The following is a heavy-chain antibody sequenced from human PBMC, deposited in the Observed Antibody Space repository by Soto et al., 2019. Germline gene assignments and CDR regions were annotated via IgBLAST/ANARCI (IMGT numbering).Heavy chain of an antibody. J-gene: IGHJ6*02. CDR1: GYSFTSYW. CDR3: ARGRDMVRGAEYYYYGMDV. D-gene: IGHD3-10*01. CDR2: TYPGDSDT. Sequence: GESLKISCKGSGYSFTSYWVGWVRQMPGKGLEWMGITYPGDSDTRYSPSFQGQVTISADKSISTAYLQWSSLKASDTAMYYCARGRDMVRGAEYYYYGMDVWGQGTTVTVSS. V-gene: IGHV5-51*01.